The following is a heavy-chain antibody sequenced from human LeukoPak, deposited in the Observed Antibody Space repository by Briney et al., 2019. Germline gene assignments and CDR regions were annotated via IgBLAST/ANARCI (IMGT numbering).Heavy chain of an antibody. V-gene: IGHV2-5*01. J-gene: IGHJ5*02. D-gene: IGHD3-9*01. CDR1: GFSLSTSGVG. CDR3: AHRGINYYDILTAPFDP. Sequence: SGPTLVNPTQTLTLTCTFSGFSLSTSGVGVGWIRQPPGKALEWLALIYWNDDKRYSPSLKSRLTITKDTSKNQVVLTMTNMDPVDTATYYCAHRGINYYDILTAPFDPWGQGTLVTVSS. CDR2: IYWNDDK.